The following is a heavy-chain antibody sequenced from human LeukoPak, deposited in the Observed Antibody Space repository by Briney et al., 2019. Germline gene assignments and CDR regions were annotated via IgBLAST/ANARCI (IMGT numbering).Heavy chain of an antibody. CDR2: IIPIFGTA. CDR3: ARVKDTAMVMYYFDY. CDR1: GGTFSSYA. D-gene: IGHD5-18*01. V-gene: IGHV1-69*05. J-gene: IGHJ4*02. Sequence: SVKVSCKASGGTFSSYAISWVRQAPGQGLEWMGGIIPIFGTANYAQKFQGRVTMTTDTSTSTAYMELRSLRSDDTAVYYCARVKDTAMVMYYFDYWGQGTLVTVSS.